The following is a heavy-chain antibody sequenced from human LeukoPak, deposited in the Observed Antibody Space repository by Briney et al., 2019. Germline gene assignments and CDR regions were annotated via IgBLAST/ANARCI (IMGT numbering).Heavy chain of an antibody. V-gene: IGHV5-51*01. CDR2: IYSCVSDI. D-gene: IGHD2-8*02. CDR1: GSIFTNYW. Sequence: GASLEISCQTSGSIFTNYWIGWVRPLPGKGVEWMGIIYSCVSDIRYTPSFQGQVTISADKSISTAYLQWTSLKASDTAMYYCARQGLTGAEFDYWGRGTLVTVSS. J-gene: IGHJ4*02. CDR3: ARQGLTGAEFDY.